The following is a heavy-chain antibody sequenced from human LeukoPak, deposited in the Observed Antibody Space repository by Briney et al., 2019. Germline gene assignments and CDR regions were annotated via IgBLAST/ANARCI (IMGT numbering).Heavy chain of an antibody. CDR2: IISKTDGGIT. J-gene: IGHJ4*02. CDR3: TTLRSLDY. CDR1: GFGFSYAW. V-gene: IGHV3-15*01. D-gene: IGHD3-10*01. Sequence: GGSLRLSXAASGFGFSYAWMNWVRQAPGKGLEWVGRIISKTDGGITDYAAPVRGRFTISRDDSKNTLYLEMNNLKPEDRAVYYCTTLRSLDYWGQGTLVTVSS.